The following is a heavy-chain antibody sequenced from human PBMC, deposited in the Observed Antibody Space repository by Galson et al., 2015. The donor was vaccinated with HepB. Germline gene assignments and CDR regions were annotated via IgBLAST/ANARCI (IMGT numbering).Heavy chain of an antibody. CDR1: GFTFSDYY. D-gene: IGHD4-17*01. J-gene: IGHJ6*02. CDR3: ARDLAYGDYPDYYYGMDV. CDR2: ISSSSSYT. Sequence: SLRLSCAASGFTFSDYYMSWIRQAPGKGLEWVSYISSSSSYTNYADSVKGRFTISRDNAKNSLYLQMNSLRAEDTAVYYCARDLAYGDYPDYYYGMDVWGQGTTVTVSS. V-gene: IGHV3-11*06.